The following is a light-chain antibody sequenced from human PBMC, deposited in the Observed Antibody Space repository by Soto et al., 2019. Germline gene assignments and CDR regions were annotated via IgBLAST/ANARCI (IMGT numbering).Light chain of an antibody. J-gene: IGKJ1*01. V-gene: IGKV1-39*01. Sequence: DIQMTQSPSSLSAPVGDRVTITCRASQSVHTYLHWYQQKPGKAPKLLIFAASNLQSGVPSRFSGSGSGTNFTLSLNSLQPDDFATYYCQQGYSNPWTFGQGTKVDIK. CDR1: QSVHTY. CDR2: AAS. CDR3: QQGYSNPWT.